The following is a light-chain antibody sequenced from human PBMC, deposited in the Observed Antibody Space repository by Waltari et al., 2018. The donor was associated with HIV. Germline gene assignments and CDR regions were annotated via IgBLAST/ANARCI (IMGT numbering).Light chain of an antibody. J-gene: IGLJ1*01. CDR1: SSDVGSSNL. V-gene: IGLV2-23*02. CDR3: CSYAGSRRV. CDR2: EVS. Sequence: QSALTQPASVSGSPGQSITISCTGTSSDVGSSNLVSWYQPHPGKAPKLMIYEVSKRPSGVSNRFSGSKSGNTASLTISGLQAEDEADYYCCSYAGSRRVFGTGTKVTVL.